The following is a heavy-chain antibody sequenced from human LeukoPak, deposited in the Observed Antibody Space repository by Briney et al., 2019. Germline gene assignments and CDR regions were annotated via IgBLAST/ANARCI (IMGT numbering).Heavy chain of an antibody. CDR2: INTDGSST. J-gene: IGHJ6*03. D-gene: IGHD2-2*01. Sequence: PGGSLRLSCAASGFTFSSYWMHWVRQAPGKGLVWVSRINTDGSSTSYADSVKGRFTISRDNAKNTLYLQMNSLRAEDTAVYYCARNGEYQLLRAYYYYYYMDVWGKGTTVTVSS. CDR1: GFTFSSYW. CDR3: ARNGEYQLLRAYYYYYYMDV. V-gene: IGHV3-74*01.